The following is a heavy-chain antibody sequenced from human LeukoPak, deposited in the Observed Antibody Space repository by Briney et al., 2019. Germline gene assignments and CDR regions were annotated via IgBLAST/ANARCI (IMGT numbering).Heavy chain of an antibody. CDR3: AEMTNMGSYWYFDL. J-gene: IGHJ2*01. D-gene: IGHD2-15*01. CDR2: IYDSGST. V-gene: IGHV4-59*01. Sequence: SETLSLTCTVSGGSISGYYWSWIRQPPGKGLEWIAYIYDSGSTNYNPSLKSRVTISVDTSKNQFSLKLSSVTSADTAVYYCAEMTNMGSYWYFDLGGRAPLVTVSS. CDR1: GGSISGYY.